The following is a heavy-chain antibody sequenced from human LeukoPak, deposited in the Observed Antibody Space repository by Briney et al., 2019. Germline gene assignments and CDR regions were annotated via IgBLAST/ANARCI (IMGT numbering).Heavy chain of an antibody. CDR2: IYYSGST. D-gene: IGHD1-26*01. CDR1: GGSISSSSYY. CDR3: ARERREQLLPPYTRLVTYFDY. V-gene: IGHV4-39*07. Sequence: PSETLSLTCTVSGGSISSSSYYWGWIRQPPGKGLVWIGSIYYSGSTYYNPSLKSRVTISVDTSKNQLSLKLRSVTAADTAVYYCARERREQLLPPYTRLVTYFDYWGQGTLVTVSS. J-gene: IGHJ4*02.